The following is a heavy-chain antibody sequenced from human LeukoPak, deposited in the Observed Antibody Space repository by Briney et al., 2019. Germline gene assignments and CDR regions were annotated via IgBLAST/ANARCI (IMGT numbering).Heavy chain of an antibody. CDR3: ARDSGRPI. Sequence: GGSLRLSCAASGFTFSSYSMNWVRQAPGKGLEWVSYISSRSGTTYYADSVKGRFTISRDNAKNSLYLQMNSLRAEDTAVYYCARDSGRPIWGQGTMVTVSS. J-gene: IGHJ3*02. CDR1: GFTFSSYS. V-gene: IGHV3-48*04. D-gene: IGHD1-26*01. CDR2: ISSRSGTT.